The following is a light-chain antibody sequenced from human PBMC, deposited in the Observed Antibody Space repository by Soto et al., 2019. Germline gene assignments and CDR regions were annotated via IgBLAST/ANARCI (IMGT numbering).Light chain of an antibody. V-gene: IGKV3-20*01. CDR2: GAS. CDR1: QSLTTGY. J-gene: IGKJ5*01. Sequence: EIVLTQSPGTLSLFPGERATLSCRASQSLTTGYLAWYQQKPGQAPRLLIYGASSRATGIPDRFSGSGSGTDFTLTISRLEPEDFAVYSCQQYGSSPTFGQGTRLEIK. CDR3: QQYGSSPT.